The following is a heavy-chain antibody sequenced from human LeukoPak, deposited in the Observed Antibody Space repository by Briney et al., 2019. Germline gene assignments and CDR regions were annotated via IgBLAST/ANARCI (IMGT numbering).Heavy chain of an antibody. D-gene: IGHD6-13*01. Sequence: GGSLRLSCAPSGFTVNNYMNWVRQAPGKGLEWISVIYSGDTTDYADSVKGRFTVSRDTSKNMVYLQMDSLRADDTAVYYCARAAWYSSSWQEGYYFDYWGQGTLVTVSS. J-gene: IGHJ4*02. V-gene: IGHV3-53*01. CDR1: GFTVNNY. CDR2: IYSGDTT. CDR3: ARAAWYSSSWQEGYYFDY.